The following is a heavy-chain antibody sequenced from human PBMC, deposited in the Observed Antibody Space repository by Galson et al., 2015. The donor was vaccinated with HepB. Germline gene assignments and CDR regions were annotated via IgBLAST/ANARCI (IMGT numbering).Heavy chain of an antibody. J-gene: IGHJ4*02. Sequence: SLRLSCAGSGFILSSYWMHWVRQAPGKGLVWVARITKDGRTTTYADSVKGRFTISRDSAKNTLYLQMNSLRAEDTAVYYCARGGQISFDFWGQGTLVTVSS. CDR3: ARGGQISFDF. D-gene: IGHD3-3*02. V-gene: IGHV3-74*01. CDR1: GFILSSYW. CDR2: ITKDGRTT.